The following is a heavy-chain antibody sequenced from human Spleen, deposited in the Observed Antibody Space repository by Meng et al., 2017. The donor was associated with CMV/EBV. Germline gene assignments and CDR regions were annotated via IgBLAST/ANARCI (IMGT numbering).Heavy chain of an antibody. J-gene: IGHJ4*02. CDR3: ARGRYSGYDYLDY. Sequence: SAFIFNKQYVQRVRQGTGKRIEWVGRVNHRRSGTNSAKKFQGRVTMTRDTSINTAYMELSSLKSDDAAVYYCARGRYSGYDYLDYWGPGTLVTVSS. CDR2: VNHRRSGT. D-gene: IGHD5-12*01. V-gene: IGHV1-2*06. CDR1: AFIFNKQY.